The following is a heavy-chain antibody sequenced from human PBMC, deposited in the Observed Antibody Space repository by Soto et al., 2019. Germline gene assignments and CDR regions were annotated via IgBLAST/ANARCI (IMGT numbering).Heavy chain of an antibody. CDR1: GFTVSSYG. J-gene: IGHJ4*02. Sequence: HPGGSLRLSCAASGFTVSSYGMHWVRQAPGKGLEWVAVIWYDGSNKYYADSVKGRFTISRDNSKNTLYLQMNSLRAEDTAVYYCAREQKIFYYDSSGYILPFDYWGQGTLVTVSS. CDR3: AREQKIFYYDSSGYILPFDY. CDR2: IWYDGSNK. D-gene: IGHD3-22*01. V-gene: IGHV3-33*01.